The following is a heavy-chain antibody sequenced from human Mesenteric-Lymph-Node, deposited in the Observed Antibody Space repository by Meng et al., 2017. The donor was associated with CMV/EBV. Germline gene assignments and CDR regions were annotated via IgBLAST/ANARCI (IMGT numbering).Heavy chain of an antibody. CDR2: IRYDGSNK. CDR3: AREAYYYDSSGYYYGWFDP. J-gene: IGHJ5*02. CDR1: GFTFSSYG. D-gene: IGHD3-22*01. V-gene: IGHV3-30*02. Sequence: GESLKISCAASGFTFSSYGMHWVRQAPGKGLEWVAFIRYDGSNKYYADSVKGRFTISRDNSKNTLYLQMNSLRAEDTAVYYCAREAYYYDSSGYYYGWFDPWGQGTLVTVSS.